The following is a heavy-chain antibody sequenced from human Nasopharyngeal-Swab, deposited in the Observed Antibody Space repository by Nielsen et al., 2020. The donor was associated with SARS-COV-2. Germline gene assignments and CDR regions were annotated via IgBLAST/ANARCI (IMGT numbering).Heavy chain of an antibody. J-gene: IGHJ6*03. D-gene: IGHD3-9*01. V-gene: IGHV4-31*03. CDR1: GYSISSGGYY. CDR2: IYYSGST. Sequence: SETLSLTCTVSGYSISSGGYYWSWIRQHPGKGLEWIGYIYYSGSTYYNPSLKSRVTISVDTSKNQFSLKLSSVTAADTAVYYCARAYYDILTARGPLYYYYMDVWGKGTTVTVSS. CDR3: ARAYYDILTARGPLYYYYMDV.